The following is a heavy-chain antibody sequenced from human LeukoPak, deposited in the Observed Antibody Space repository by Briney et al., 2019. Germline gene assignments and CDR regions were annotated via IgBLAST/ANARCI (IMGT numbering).Heavy chain of an antibody. D-gene: IGHD1-26*01. CDR2: ISGTSGKT. Sequence: GGSLRLSCAASGFTFSSYAMSWVRQAPGSGLEWVSAISGTSGKTYFADSVKGRFTVSRDNSKNTLFVQMNSLRAEDTAVYYCAKGLTSEYYPYFDNWGQGTLVTVSS. CDR3: AKGLTSEYYPYFDN. J-gene: IGHJ4*02. V-gene: IGHV3-23*01. CDR1: GFTFSSYA.